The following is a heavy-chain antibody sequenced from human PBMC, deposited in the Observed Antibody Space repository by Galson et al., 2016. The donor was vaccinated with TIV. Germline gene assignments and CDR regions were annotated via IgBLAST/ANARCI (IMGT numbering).Heavy chain of an antibody. D-gene: IGHD2-2*02. CDR1: GFTLNSYG. V-gene: IGHV3-30*03. CDR2: ILYDGSTE. J-gene: IGHJ4*02. CDR3: ARDCSSTNCYTDPTYFDS. Sequence: SLRLSCAASGFTLNSYGMHWVRRALGKGLEWVAVILYDGSTEYYADSVKGRFTISRDNSRNTLYLQMNSLRAEDTAVYYCARDCSSTNCYTDPTYFDSWGQGALVTASS.